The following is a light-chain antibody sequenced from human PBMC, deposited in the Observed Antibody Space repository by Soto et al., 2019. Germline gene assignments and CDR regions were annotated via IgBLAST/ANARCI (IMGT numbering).Light chain of an antibody. CDR1: QSVDTTF. Sequence: EIVLTQSPGSLSLSPGQRATLSCRASQSVDTTFFAWYQKKPGQAPRLLIYGASKRATGIPDRFSGSGSGTDSTIIISRLEPEDFAVYYCQQYMSSVTFGQGTKVEIK. CDR3: QQYMSSVT. CDR2: GAS. V-gene: IGKV3-20*01. J-gene: IGKJ1*01.